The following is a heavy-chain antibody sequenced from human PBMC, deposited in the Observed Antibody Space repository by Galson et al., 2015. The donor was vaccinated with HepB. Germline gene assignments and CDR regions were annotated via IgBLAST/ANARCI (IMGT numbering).Heavy chain of an antibody. V-gene: IGHV1-69*13. CDR1: GGTFSSYA. CDR2: IIPIFGTA. Sequence: SVKVSCKASGGTFSSYAISWVRQAPGQGLEWMGGIIPIFGTANYAQKFQGRVTITADESTSTAYMELSSLRSEDTAVYYCARVTAMVEHRFGYWGQGTLVTVSS. CDR3: ARVTAMVEHRFGY. D-gene: IGHD5-18*01. J-gene: IGHJ4*02.